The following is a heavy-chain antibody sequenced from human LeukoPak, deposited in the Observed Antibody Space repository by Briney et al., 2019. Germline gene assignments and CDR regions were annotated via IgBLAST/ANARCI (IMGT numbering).Heavy chain of an antibody. J-gene: IGHJ3*01. V-gene: IGHV4-59*01. CDR3: ARDSPVPNI. CDR2: VYYTGIT. Sequence: SETLSLTCTVSGGSISNYYWSWTRQPPGKGLEWIGYVYYTGITDYNPSLRSRVTISVDSSKNQFSLNLRSVTAADTAIYYCARDSPVPNIWGQGTMVTVSS. CDR1: GGSISNYY.